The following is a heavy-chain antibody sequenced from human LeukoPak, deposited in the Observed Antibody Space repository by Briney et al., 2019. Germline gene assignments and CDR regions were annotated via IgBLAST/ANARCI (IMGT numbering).Heavy chain of an antibody. CDR2: ISSSGTTM. CDR1: GISSSSYE. V-gene: IGHV3-48*03. CDR3: ARGFRDTAMFLDY. J-gene: IGHJ4*02. D-gene: IGHD5-18*01. Sequence: GGSLRLSCVASGISSSSYEMNWVRQAPGKGLEWISCISSSGTTMYYADSVKGRFTISRDNAKNSLYLQMNSLRAEDTAVYYCARGFRDTAMFLDYWGQGTLVTVSS.